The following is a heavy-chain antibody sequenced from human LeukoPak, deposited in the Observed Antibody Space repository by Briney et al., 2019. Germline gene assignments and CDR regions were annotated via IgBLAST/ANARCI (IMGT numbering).Heavy chain of an antibody. J-gene: IGHJ4*02. Sequence: PSETLSLTCTVSGGSISNYYWSWIRQPPGKGLEWIGYIYYSGNTNYNPSLKSRVTFSVDTSKNQFSLKLSSVTAADTAVYYCARIWTGGYWGQGTLVTVSS. CDR3: ARIWTGGY. V-gene: IGHV4-59*01. CDR2: IYYSGNT. CDR1: GGSISNYY. D-gene: IGHD3/OR15-3a*01.